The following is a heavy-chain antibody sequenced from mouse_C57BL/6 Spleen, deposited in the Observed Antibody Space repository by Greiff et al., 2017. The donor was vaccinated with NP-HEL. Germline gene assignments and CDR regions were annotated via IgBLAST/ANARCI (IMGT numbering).Heavy chain of an antibody. CDR2: INYDGSSS. D-gene: IGHD2-1*01. Sequence: EVNVVESEGGLVQPGSSMKLSCTASGFTFSDYYMAWVRQVPEKGLEWVANINYDGSSSYYLDSLKSRFIISRDNAKNNLYLQMSSLKSEDTATYYCAREGFYGNYYFDYWGQGTTLTVSS. CDR1: GFTFSDYY. CDR3: AREGFYGNYYFDY. J-gene: IGHJ2*01. V-gene: IGHV5-16*01.